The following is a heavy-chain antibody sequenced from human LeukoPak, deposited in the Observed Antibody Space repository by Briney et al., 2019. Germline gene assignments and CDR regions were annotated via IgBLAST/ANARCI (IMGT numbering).Heavy chain of an antibody. J-gene: IGHJ6*03. D-gene: IGHD5-18*01. Sequence: EASVKVSCKASGYTFTGYYMHWVRQAPGQGLEWMGWINPNSGGTNYAQKFQGRVTMTRDTSISTAYMELSSLRSEDTAVYYCARGPDTATAYYYYYMDVWGKGTTVTVSS. V-gene: IGHV1-2*02. CDR1: GYTFTGYY. CDR3: ARGPDTATAYYYYYMDV. CDR2: INPNSGGT.